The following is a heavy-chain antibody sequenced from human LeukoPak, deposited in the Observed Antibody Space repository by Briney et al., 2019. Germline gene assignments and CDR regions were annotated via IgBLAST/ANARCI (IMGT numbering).Heavy chain of an antibody. CDR2: IYPADSDT. D-gene: IGHD5-12*01. CDR3: ARFNYGSAYAAGRAFDI. CDR1: GYSFTSYW. Sequence: PGESLQISSKGSGYSFTSYWIGWVRQMPGKGLEWMGIIYPADSDTRYSPSFQGQVTISADKSISTAYLQRSSLKASDTAMYYCARFNYGSAYAAGRAFDIWRRGTMVTVSS. V-gene: IGHV5-51*01. J-gene: IGHJ3*02.